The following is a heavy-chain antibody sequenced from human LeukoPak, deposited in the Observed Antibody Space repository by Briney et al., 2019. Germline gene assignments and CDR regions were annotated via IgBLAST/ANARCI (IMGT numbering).Heavy chain of an antibody. D-gene: IGHD5-18*01. CDR3: ARGWDTGYGYYGMDV. CDR1: GGSISGYY. Sequence: PSETLSLTCTVSGGSISGYYLSWIRQSPGKGLEWIGYIYDSGSTNYNPSLRSRVVMSVGTSKTQVSLKVRSVTAADTAVYYCARGWDTGYGYYGMDVWGQGTTVTVSS. V-gene: IGHV4-59*01. CDR2: IYDSGST. J-gene: IGHJ6*02.